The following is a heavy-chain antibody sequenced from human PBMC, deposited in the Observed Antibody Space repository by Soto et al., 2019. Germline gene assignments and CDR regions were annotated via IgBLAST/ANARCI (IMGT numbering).Heavy chain of an antibody. V-gene: IGHV4-59*08. CDR1: GASISGYH. Sequence: PSETLSLTCTVSGASISGYHWSWIRQPPGKGLEWIGYIYYTGSTNYNPSLKSRVTMSVDTSKNQFSLKLNSVTAADTAVYYCARPGLTTVTTHGSFDPWGQGTLVTVSS. CDR2: IYYTGST. J-gene: IGHJ5*02. D-gene: IGHD4-17*01. CDR3: ARPGLTTVTTHGSFDP.